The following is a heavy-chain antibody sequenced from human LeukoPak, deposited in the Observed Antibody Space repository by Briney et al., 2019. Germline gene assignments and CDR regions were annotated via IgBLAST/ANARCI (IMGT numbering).Heavy chain of an antibody. J-gene: IGHJ3*02. D-gene: IGHD6-25*01. CDR1: GFTFSTYD. CDR3: AKHRAARTAPDAFDI. CDR2: ISSTGGAT. Sequence: GGSLRLSCAASGFTFSTYDMSWVRQAPGKGLEWVSSISSTGGATHYADSVKGRFSISRDDSENTLYFQMNSLRAEDTAVYFCAKHRAARTAPDAFDIWGQGTTVTVS. V-gene: IGHV3-23*01.